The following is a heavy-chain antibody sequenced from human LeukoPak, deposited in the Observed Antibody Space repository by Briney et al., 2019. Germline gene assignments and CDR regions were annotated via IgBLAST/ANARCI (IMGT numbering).Heavy chain of an antibody. CDR2: ISGSGGST. V-gene: IGHV3-23*01. CDR1: GFTFSSYA. D-gene: IGHD1-26*01. CDR3: ARTYSSGSYYGSYYYYGMDV. Sequence: GGSLRLSCAASGFTFSSYAMSWVRQAPGKGLEWVSGISGSGGSTDFVDSVKGRFTISRDNSENTLYLQMNSLRAEDTAVYYCARTYSSGSYYGSYYYYGMDVWGQGTTVTVSS. J-gene: IGHJ6*02.